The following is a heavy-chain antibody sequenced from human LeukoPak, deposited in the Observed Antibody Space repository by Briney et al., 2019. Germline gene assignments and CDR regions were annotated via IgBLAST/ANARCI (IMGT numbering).Heavy chain of an antibody. V-gene: IGHV4-59*12. CDR1: GGSISSYY. J-gene: IGHJ6*02. CDR2: IYYSGST. Sequence: PSETLSLTCTVSGGSISSYYWSWIRQPPGKGLEWIGYIYYSGSTNYNPSLKSRVTISVDTSKNQFSLKLSSVTAADTAVYYCARGRGYLAGSSWYSYGMDVWGQGTTVTVSS. D-gene: IGHD6-13*01. CDR3: ARGRGYLAGSSWYSYGMDV.